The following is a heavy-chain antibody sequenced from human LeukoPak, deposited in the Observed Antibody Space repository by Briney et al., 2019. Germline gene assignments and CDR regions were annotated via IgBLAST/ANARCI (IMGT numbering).Heavy chain of an antibody. V-gene: IGHV4-34*01. J-gene: IGHJ4*02. CDR1: GGSFSGYY. CDR2: INHSGST. D-gene: IGHD3-9*01. CDR3: ARGRYDILTGYSRYFDY. Sequence: SETLSHTCAVYGGSFSGYYWSWIRQPPGKGLEWIGEINHSGSTNYNPSLKSRVTISVDTSKNQFSLKLSSVTAADTAVYYCARGRYDILTGYSRYFDYWGQGTLVTVSS.